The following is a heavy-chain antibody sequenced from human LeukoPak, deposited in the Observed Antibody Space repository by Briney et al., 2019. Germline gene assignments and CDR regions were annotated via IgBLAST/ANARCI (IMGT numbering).Heavy chain of an antibody. V-gene: IGHV3-23*01. CDR3: AKGGSYSSGWYRYYYMDV. Sequence: PGGSLRLSCAASGFTFSSYAMSWVRQAPGKGLEWVSAISGSGGSTYYADSVKGRFTISRDNSKNTLYLQMNSLRAEDTAVYYCAKGGSYSSGWYRYYYMDVWGKGTTVTVSS. CDR1: GFTFSSYA. J-gene: IGHJ6*03. CDR2: ISGSGGST. D-gene: IGHD6-19*01.